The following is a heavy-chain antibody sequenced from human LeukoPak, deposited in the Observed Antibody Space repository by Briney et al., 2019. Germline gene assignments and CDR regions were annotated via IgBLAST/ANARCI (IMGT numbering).Heavy chain of an antibody. CDR2: ISAYNGNT. D-gene: IGHD3-22*01. CDR3: ARTGSQWLLPTTKNWFDP. V-gene: IGHV1-18*01. Sequence: ASVKVSCKASGYTFTSYGISWVRQAPGQGLEWMGWISAYNGNTNYAQKLQGRVTMTTDTSTSTAYMELRSLRSEDTAVYYCARTGSQWLLPTTKNWFDPWGQGTLVTVSS. CDR1: GYTFTSYG. J-gene: IGHJ5*02.